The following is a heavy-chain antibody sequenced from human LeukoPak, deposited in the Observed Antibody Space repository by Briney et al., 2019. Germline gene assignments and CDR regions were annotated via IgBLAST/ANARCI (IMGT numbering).Heavy chain of an antibody. D-gene: IGHD3-3*01. CDR2: IYTSGST. J-gene: IGHJ4*02. CDR1: ADSISNYY. Sequence: SETLSLTCTVSADSISNYYWSWIRQPAGKGLEWIGRIYTSGSTNYNPSLKSRVTMSVDTSKNQFSLKLSSVTAADTAVYYCARDSPYYDFWSGLEMYYFDYWGQGTLVIVSS. CDR3: ARDSPYYDFWSGLEMYYFDY. V-gene: IGHV4-4*07.